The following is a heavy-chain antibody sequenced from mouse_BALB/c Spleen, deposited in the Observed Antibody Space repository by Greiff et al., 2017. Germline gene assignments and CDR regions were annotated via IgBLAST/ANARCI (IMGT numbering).Heavy chain of an antibody. V-gene: IGHV5-12-2*01. CDR3: ARHYYGYEGLDY. CDR1: GFTFSSYT. CDR2: ISNGGGST. J-gene: IGHJ2*01. D-gene: IGHD1-2*01. Sequence: EVQRVESGGGLVQPGGSLKLSCAASGFTFSSYTMSWVRQTPEKRLEWVAYISNGGGSTYYPDTVKGRFTISRDNAKNTLYLQMSSLKSEDTAMYYCARHYYGYEGLDYWGQGTTLTVSS.